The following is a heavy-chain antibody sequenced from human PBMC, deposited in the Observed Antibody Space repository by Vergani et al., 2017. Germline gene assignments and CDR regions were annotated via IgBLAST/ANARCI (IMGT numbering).Heavy chain of an antibody. CDR1: GFTFDDYA. J-gene: IGHJ4*02. CDR2: ISWNSGSI. D-gene: IGHD3-22*01. CDR3: ARDWPTGYYDSSGYYPFDY. Sequence: EVQLVESGGGLVKPGGSLRLSCAASGFTFDDYAMHWVRQAPGKGLEWVSGISWNSGSIGYADSVKGRFTISRDNAKNSLYLQMNSLRAEDTAVYYCARDWPTGYYDSSGYYPFDYWGQGTLVTVSS. V-gene: IGHV3-9*01.